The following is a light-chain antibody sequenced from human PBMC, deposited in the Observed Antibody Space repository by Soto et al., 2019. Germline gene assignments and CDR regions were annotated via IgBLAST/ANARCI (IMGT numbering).Light chain of an antibody. CDR3: SSYTTISTLEV. J-gene: IGLJ3*02. Sequence: QSALTQPASVSGSPGQSITISCTGTSSDVGGYNYVSWYQQHPGKAPKLMIYEVSNRPSGVSNRFSGSKSGNTASLTISGLQDEDEADYSCSSYTTISTLEVFGGGTKLTVL. V-gene: IGLV2-14*01. CDR2: EVS. CDR1: SSDVGGYNY.